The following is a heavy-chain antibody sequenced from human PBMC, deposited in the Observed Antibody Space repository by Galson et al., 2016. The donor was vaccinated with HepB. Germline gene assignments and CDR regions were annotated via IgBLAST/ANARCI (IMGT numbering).Heavy chain of an antibody. CDR3: ARRKGWELRACDI. CDR2: IYPGDSDT. CDR1: GYTFSNYW. J-gene: IGHJ3*02. D-gene: IGHD1-26*01. V-gene: IGHV5-51*03. Sequence: QSGAEVKKPGESLKISCKGSGYTFSNYWIDWVRQMPGKGLEWMGAIYPGDSDTRYSPSFQGQVIISADKSITTTSLQWSGLKASDTAIYYCARRKGWELRACDIWGQGTMVTVSS.